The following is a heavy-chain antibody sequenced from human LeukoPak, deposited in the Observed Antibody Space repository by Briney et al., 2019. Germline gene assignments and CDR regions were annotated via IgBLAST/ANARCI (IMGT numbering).Heavy chain of an antibody. CDR2: ISPSGDRT. J-gene: IGHJ6*04. Sequence: GGSLRLSCAASGITFSRNVMRWVRQAPGKGLEWVSSISPSGDRTDYADSVKGRFTISRDNSKNTLYLQMNSLRAEDTAVYYCAELGITMIGGVWGKGTTVTISS. V-gene: IGHV3-23*01. CDR3: AELGITMIGGV. D-gene: IGHD3-10*02. CDR1: GITFSRNV.